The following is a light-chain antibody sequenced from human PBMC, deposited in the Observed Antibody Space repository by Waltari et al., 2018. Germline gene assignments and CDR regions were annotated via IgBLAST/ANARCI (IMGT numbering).Light chain of an antibody. CDR3: QQYNNWLT. Sequence: PLCCRASQSVSSNLAWYQQKPGQAPRLLIYGASTRATGIPARFSGSGSGTEFTLTISSLQSEDFAVYYCQQYNNWLTFGGGTKVEIK. J-gene: IGKJ4*01. V-gene: IGKV3-15*01. CDR2: GAS. CDR1: QSVSSN.